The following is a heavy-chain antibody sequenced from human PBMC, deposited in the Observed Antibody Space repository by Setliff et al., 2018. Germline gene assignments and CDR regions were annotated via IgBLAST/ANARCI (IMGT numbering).Heavy chain of an antibody. D-gene: IGHD1-26*01. CDR2: FHPYNGYI. J-gene: IGHJ6*03. V-gene: IGHV1-18*04. Sequence: ASVKVSCKASGYIFNNYFLHWVRQAPGQGLEWMGRFHPYNGYIIYAHKFQGRVTMTIDTSTSTAYVEVRSLTSDDTAVYYCARSPPNRGVGQGHYMDVWGIGTTVTVSS. CDR3: ARSPPNRGVGQGHYMDV. CDR1: GYIFNNYF.